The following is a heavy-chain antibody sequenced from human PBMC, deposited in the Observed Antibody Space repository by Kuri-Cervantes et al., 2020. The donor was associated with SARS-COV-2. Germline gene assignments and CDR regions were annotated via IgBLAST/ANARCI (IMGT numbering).Heavy chain of an antibody. V-gene: IGHV1-69*05. CDR3: ASSIYSYGTYYYYYYYMDV. Sequence: SVKVSCKASGGTFSNYALSWVRQAPGQGLEWMGGIIPIFGTANYAQKFQGRVTITTDESTSTAYMELSSLRSEDTAVYYCASSIYSYGTYYYYYYYMDVWGKGTTVTVSS. CDR1: GGTFSNYA. D-gene: IGHD5-18*01. J-gene: IGHJ6*03. CDR2: IIPIFGTA.